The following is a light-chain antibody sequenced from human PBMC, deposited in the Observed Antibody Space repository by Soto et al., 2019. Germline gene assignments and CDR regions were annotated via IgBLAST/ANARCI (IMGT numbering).Light chain of an antibody. Sequence: LVVTQSPDTLSLSPGERATLSCRASPSVSSSVAWYQHKPGQSPRLVIYSGYKRATGIPARFSGSGSGTDFTLHISGLEADDFAIYYCQQRYSWLRVFGQGTKVEVK. CDR1: PSVSSS. CDR2: SGY. J-gene: IGKJ1*01. V-gene: IGKV3-11*01. CDR3: QQRYSWLRV.